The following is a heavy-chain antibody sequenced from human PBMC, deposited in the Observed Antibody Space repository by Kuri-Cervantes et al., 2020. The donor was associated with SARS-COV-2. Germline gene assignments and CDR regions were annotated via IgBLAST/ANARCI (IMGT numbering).Heavy chain of an antibody. V-gene: IGHV3-64*04. D-gene: IGHD1-1*01. Sequence: GESLKISCSASGFTFSSYTMHWVRQAPGKGLEYVSGISSNGGSTYYADSVKGRFTISRDNSKNTVFLQMNSLRAEDTAVYYCARDLGTIQGRDYWGQGTLVTVSS. CDR2: ISSNGGST. CDR1: GFTFSSYT. CDR3: ARDLGTIQGRDY. J-gene: IGHJ4*02.